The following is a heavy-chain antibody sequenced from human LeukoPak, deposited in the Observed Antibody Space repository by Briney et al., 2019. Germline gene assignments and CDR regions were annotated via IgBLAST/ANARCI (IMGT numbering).Heavy chain of an antibody. V-gene: IGHV1-18*01. CDR1: GYTFTSYG. J-gene: IGHJ4*02. CDR2: IRVYNGNT. CDR3: AGNLYYYDSSGTGAYYFDY. Sequence: ASVKVSCKASGYTFTSYGVSWVRQAPGQGLEWMGWIRVYNGNTNYAQKLQGRVTMTTDTSTSTAYMELRSLRSDDTAVYYCAGNLYYYDSSGTGAYYFDYWGQGTLVTVSS. D-gene: IGHD3-22*01.